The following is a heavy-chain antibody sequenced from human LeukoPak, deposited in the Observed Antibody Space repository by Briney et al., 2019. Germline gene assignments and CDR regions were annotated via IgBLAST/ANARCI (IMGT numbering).Heavy chain of an antibody. D-gene: IGHD5-12*01. V-gene: IGHV1-18*01. CDR1: GYTFTGYG. CDR2: ISAYNGNT. CDR3: ARPVATSDTLDY. Sequence: GASVKVSCKASGYTFTGYGISWVRQAPGQGLGWMGLISAYNGNTNYAQKLQGRVTMTTDTSTSTAYMELRSLRSDDTAVYYCARPVATSDTLDYWGQGTLVTVSS. J-gene: IGHJ4*02.